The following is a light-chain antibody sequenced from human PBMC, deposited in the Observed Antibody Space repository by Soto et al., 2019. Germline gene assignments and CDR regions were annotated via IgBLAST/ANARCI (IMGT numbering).Light chain of an antibody. CDR2: GAS. CDR3: QQYHWAPDT. Sequence: GLTKSPGAVSLSTGESATLSCRASQSVTSNYLAWYQQKPGQAPRLLIYGASTRATGIPARFSGSGSGTEFTLTICSLQSEDFALYYCQQYHWAPDTFGQGTRLEI. J-gene: IGKJ5*01. V-gene: IGKV3-20*01. CDR1: QSVTSNY.